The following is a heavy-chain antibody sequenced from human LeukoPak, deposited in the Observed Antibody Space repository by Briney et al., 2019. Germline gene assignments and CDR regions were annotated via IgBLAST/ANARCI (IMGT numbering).Heavy chain of an antibody. CDR2: IYPGDSDT. D-gene: IGHD3-10*01. V-gene: IGHV5-51*01. CDR1: GYSFTSYW. J-gene: IGHJ3*02. CDR3: ARRRYYGSGSYTIDAFDI. Sequence: GESLKISCKGSGYSFTSYWIGWVRQMPGKGLEWMGIIYPGDSDTRYSPSFQGQVTISAHKSISTAYLQWSSLKASDTAMYYCARRRYYGSGSYTIDAFDIWGQGTMVTVSS.